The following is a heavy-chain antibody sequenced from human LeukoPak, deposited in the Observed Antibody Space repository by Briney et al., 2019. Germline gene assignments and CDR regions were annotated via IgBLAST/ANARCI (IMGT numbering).Heavy chain of an antibody. CDR2: INHSGST. D-gene: IGHD3-3*01. Sequence: SETLSLTCAVYGGSFSGYYWSWIRQPPGKGLEWIGEINHSGSTSYNPSLKSRVTISVDTSKNQFSLKLSSVTAADTAVYYCAGFDFWSGYYDYWGQGTLVTVSS. J-gene: IGHJ4*02. CDR1: GGSFSGYY. V-gene: IGHV4-34*01. CDR3: AGFDFWSGYYDY.